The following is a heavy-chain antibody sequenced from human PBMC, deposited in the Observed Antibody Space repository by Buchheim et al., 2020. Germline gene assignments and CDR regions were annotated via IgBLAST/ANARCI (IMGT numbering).Heavy chain of an antibody. Sequence: EVQLVESGGGLVQPGGSLRLSCAASGFTFSTHWMHWVRQAPGKGLVWVSRIDSDGSSTTYADFVKGRFTISRDDAKNTLYLQMHSLRAEDTAVYYCARAQFGSGSYYDGDFDYWGQGTL. CDR2: IDSDGSST. CDR1: GFTFSTHW. D-gene: IGHD1-26*01. J-gene: IGHJ4*02. V-gene: IGHV3-74*01. CDR3: ARAQFGSGSYYDGDFDY.